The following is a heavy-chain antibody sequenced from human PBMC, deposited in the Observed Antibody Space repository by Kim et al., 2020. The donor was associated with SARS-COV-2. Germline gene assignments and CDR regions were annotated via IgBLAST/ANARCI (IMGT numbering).Heavy chain of an antibody. CDR3: AGIYRRSETDWFDP. V-gene: IGHV4-39*01. CDR1: GGSISSSSYY. CDR2: IYYSGST. J-gene: IGHJ5*02. Sequence: SETLSLTCTVSGGSISSSSYYWGWICQPPGKGLEWIGSIYYSGSTYYNPSLKSRVTISVDTSKNQFSLKLSSVTAADTAVYYCAGIYRRSETDWFDPWG. D-gene: IGHD3-3*01.